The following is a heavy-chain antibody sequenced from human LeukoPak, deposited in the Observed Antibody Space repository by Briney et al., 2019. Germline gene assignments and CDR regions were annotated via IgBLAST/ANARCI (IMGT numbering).Heavy chain of an antibody. V-gene: IGHV3-53*01. J-gene: IGHJ4*02. D-gene: IGHD3-3*02. Sequence: GGSLRLSCAASGFIVSSNYMTWVRHAPGEGLEWVSVIHNDGSTYYTDSVKGRFTISRDNSKNTLYLQMNSLRVEDTAVYYCAALARDYWGQGTLVTVSS. CDR3: AALARDY. CDR1: GFIVSSNY. CDR2: IHNDGST.